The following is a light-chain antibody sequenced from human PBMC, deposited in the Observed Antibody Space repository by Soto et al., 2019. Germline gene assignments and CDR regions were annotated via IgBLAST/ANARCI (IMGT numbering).Light chain of an antibody. J-gene: IGLJ1*01. CDR3: SSYTSTSRYV. CDR2: EVT. V-gene: IGLV2-18*02. CDR1: SSDVGKYDR. Sequence: QSVLTQPPSMSGSPGQSVTISCTGTSSDVGKYDRVSWYQQPPGTAPKLIIYEVTNRPSGVPARFSGSKSGNTASLTISGLQAEDEADYYCSSYTSTSRYVFGAGTKATVL.